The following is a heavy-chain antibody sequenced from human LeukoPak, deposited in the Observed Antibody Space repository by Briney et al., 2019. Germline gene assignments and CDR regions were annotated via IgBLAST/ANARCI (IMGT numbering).Heavy chain of an antibody. CDR1: GGSFSGYY. D-gene: IGHD5-18*01. J-gene: IGHJ3*02. CDR2: INHSGST. V-gene: IGHV4-34*01. Sequence: KPSETLSLTCAVYGGSFSGYYWSWIRQPPGKGLEWIGEINHSGSTNYNPSLKSRVTISVDTSKNQFSLKLSSVTAADTAVYYCARNPRYGYANAFDIWGQGTMVTVSS. CDR3: ARNPRYGYANAFDI.